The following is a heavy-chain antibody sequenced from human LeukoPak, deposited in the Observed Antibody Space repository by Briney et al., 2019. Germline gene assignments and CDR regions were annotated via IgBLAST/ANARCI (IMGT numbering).Heavy chain of an antibody. CDR2: IYHSGST. D-gene: IGHD6-6*01. J-gene: IGHJ4*02. Sequence: SETLSLTCAVSGGSISSSNWWSWVRQPPGKGLEWIGEIYHSGSTNYNPSLKSRVTISVDKSKNQFSLKLSSVTAADAAVYYCAKGGGIAARSGYFDYWGQGTLVTVSS. V-gene: IGHV4-4*02. CDR3: AKGGGIAARSGYFDY. CDR1: GGSISSSNW.